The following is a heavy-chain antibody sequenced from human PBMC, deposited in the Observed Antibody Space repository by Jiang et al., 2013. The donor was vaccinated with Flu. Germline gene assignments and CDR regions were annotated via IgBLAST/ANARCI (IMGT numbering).Heavy chain of an antibody. D-gene: IGHD1-26*01. CDR3: GAGWEEGDFDY. Sequence: PVRGRFAISRDDSKNTLYLQMTSLKTEDTAVYYCGAGWEEGDFDYWGQGILVTVSS. J-gene: IGHJ4*02. V-gene: IGHV3-15*01.